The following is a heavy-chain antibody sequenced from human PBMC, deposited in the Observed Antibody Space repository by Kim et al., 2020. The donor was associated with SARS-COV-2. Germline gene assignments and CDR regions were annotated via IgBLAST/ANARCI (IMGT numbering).Heavy chain of an antibody. V-gene: IGHV3-53*01. CDR1: GFTVSSNY. CDR2: LYSGGST. D-gene: IGHD7-27*01. J-gene: IGHJ6*02. Sequence: GGSLRLSCAASGFTVSSNYMSWVRQAPGKGLDWVSVLYSGGSTYYADSMKGRFTISRDNSKNTLYLQMNSLRAEDTAVYYCARETNWDSGYYYYGMDVWGQGTTVTV. CDR3: ARETNWDSGYYYYGMDV.